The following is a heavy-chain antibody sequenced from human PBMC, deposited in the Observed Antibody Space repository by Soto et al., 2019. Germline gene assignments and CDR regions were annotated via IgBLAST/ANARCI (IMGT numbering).Heavy chain of an antibody. CDR2: IDPSDSYT. Sequence: GESLKISCRGSGYSFTSYWISWVRQMPGKGLEWMGRIDPSDSYTNYSPSFQGHVTISADKSISTAYLQWSSLKASDTAMYYCASNLYSSSGNYYYGMDVWGQGTTVTVSS. J-gene: IGHJ6*02. CDR1: GYSFTSYW. D-gene: IGHD6-6*01. CDR3: ASNLYSSSGNYYYGMDV. V-gene: IGHV5-10-1*01.